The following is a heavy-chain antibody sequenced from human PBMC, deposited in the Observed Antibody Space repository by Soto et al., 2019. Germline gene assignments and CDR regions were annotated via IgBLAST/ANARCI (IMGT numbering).Heavy chain of an antibody. D-gene: IGHD2-2*01. V-gene: IGHV4-39*01. J-gene: IGHJ6*02. CDR3: ARNIVVVPAARSDYYYYGMDV. Sequence: PSETLSLTCTVSGGSISSSSYYWGWIRQPPGKGLEWIGSIYYSGSTYYNPSLKSRVTISVDTSKNQFSLKLSSVTAADTAVYYCARNIVVVPAARSDYYYYGMDVWGQGTTVT. CDR2: IYYSGST. CDR1: GGSISSSSYY.